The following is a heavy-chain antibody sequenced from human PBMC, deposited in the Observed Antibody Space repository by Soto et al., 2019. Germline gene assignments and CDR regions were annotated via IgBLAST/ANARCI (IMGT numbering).Heavy chain of an antibody. J-gene: IGHJ6*02. Sequence: PVESLKISCKGSGYSFTSYWISWVRQMPGKGLEWMGRIDPSDSYTNYSPSFQGHVTISADKSISTAYLQWSSLKASDTAMYYCARHGIAVDGTIYYYGMDVWGQGNTVTVSS. CDR1: GYSFTSYW. CDR2: IDPSDSYT. D-gene: IGHD6-19*01. V-gene: IGHV5-10-1*01. CDR3: ARHGIAVDGTIYYYGMDV.